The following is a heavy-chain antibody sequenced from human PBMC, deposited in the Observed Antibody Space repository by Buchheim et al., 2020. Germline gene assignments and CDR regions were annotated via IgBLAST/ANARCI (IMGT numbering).Heavy chain of an antibody. V-gene: IGHV3-72*01. D-gene: IGHD1-26*01. CDR2: TRNKANSYAT. J-gene: IGHJ4*02. Sequence: VQLVESGGGVVQPGRSLRLSCAASGFTFSSYGMHWVRQAPGKGLEWVGRTRNKANSYATEYAASVKGRFTISRDDSKNSLYLQMNSLKTEDTAVYYCARGAGGNYHYFDYWGQGTL. CDR1: GFTFSSYG. CDR3: ARGAGGNYHYFDY.